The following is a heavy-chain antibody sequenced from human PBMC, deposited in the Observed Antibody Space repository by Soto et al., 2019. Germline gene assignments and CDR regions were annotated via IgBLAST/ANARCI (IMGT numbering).Heavy chain of an antibody. CDR1: GGSFSGYY. V-gene: IGHV4-34*01. Sequence: QVQLQQWGAGLLKPSETLSLTCAVYGGSFSGYYWSWIRQPPGKGLEWIGEINHSGSTNYNPSLKSRVTISVDTSKNQFSLKLSSVTAADTAVYYCARGRGSSWYMGWFDPWGQGTLVTVSS. CDR2: INHSGST. J-gene: IGHJ5*02. CDR3: ARGRGSSWYMGWFDP. D-gene: IGHD6-13*01.